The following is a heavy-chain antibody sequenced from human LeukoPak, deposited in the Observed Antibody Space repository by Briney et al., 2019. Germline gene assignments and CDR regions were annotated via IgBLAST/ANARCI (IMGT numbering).Heavy chain of an antibody. Sequence: GGSLRLSCAASGFTFTDYNMHWVRQAPGKGLEWVSSISTSSTYIYYADSVKGRFTISRDNAKKLLYLQMDSLRAEDTAFYYCARDLPRYSSSFPATHWGQGTLVTVSS. J-gene: IGHJ4*02. CDR3: ARDLPRYSSSFPATH. D-gene: IGHD6-6*01. CDR1: GFTFTDYN. CDR2: ISTSSTYI. V-gene: IGHV3-21*01.